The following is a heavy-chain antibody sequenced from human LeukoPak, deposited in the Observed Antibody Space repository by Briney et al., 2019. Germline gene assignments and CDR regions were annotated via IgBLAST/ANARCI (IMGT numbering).Heavy chain of an antibody. CDR2: INHSGST. CDR3: ARGRRPKSGPQRAYFDY. V-gene: IGHV4-34*01. J-gene: IGHJ4*02. Sequence: PSETLSLTCAVYGGSFSGYYWSWIRQPPGKGLEWIGEINHSGSTNYNPSLKSRVTISVDTSKNQFSLKLSSVTAADTAVYYCARGRRPKSGPQRAYFDYWGQGTLVTVSS. D-gene: IGHD3-3*01. CDR1: GGSFSGYY.